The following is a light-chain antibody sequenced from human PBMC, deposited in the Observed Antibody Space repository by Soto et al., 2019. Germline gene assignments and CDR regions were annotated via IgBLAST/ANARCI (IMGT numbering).Light chain of an antibody. CDR2: KAS. V-gene: IGKV1-5*03. Sequence: IQMTQSPSTLSASGGDRVTITCRASQSISTWLSWYQQKPGKAPKVLIYKASNLQSGVSSRFSGSGSGTEFTLTISSLQPDDFATYYCQDYNSWTFGQGTKVDI. J-gene: IGKJ1*01. CDR3: QDYNSWT. CDR1: QSISTW.